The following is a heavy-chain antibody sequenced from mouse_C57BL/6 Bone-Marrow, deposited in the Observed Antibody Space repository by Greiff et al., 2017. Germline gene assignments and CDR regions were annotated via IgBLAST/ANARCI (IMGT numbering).Heavy chain of an antibody. CDR3: ANSNYGY. CDR2: ISSGGSYT. Sequence: EVKLVESGGDLVKPGGSLKLSCAASGFTFSSYGMSWVRQTPDKRLEWVATISSGGSYTYYPDSVKGRFTISRDNAKNTLYLQMSSLKSEDTAMYYCANSNYGYWGQGTTRTVSS. V-gene: IGHV5-6*01. CDR1: GFTFSSYG. J-gene: IGHJ2*01. D-gene: IGHD2-5*01.